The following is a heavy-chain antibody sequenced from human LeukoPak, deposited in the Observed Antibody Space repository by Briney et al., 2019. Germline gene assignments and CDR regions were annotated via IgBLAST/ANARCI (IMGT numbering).Heavy chain of an antibody. CDR1: GFTFSTYW. V-gene: IGHV3-7*01. Sequence: GGSLRLSCSASGFTFSTYWMSWVRQAPGRGLEWVANIKRDGGEKYYVDSVKGRFTITRDNAKNSLYLQMNSLRAEDTAVYYCARLGGSSWSLDYWGQGTLVTVSS. D-gene: IGHD6-13*01. J-gene: IGHJ4*02. CDR2: IKRDGGEK. CDR3: ARLGGSSWSLDY.